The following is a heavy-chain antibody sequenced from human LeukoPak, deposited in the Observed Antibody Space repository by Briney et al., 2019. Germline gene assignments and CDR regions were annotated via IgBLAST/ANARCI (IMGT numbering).Heavy chain of an antibody. Sequence: SETLSLTCTVSGDSIINGGYHWTWIRQHPGKGLEWIGYIHYSGNTDSAPSLRSRLTISIDTSKNQFSLRLDSVTVADTAVYYCARDFTKTASPDAFDVWGHGTLVAVSS. V-gene: IGHV4-31*03. J-gene: IGHJ3*01. CDR1: GDSIINGGYH. CDR2: IHYSGNT. CDR3: ARDFTKTASPDAFDV. D-gene: IGHD2-21*02.